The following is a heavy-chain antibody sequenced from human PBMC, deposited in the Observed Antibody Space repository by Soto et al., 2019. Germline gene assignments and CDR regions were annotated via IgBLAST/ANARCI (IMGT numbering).Heavy chain of an antibody. CDR1: GFTFSSFA. Sequence: GGSLRLSCAASGFTFSSFAMTWVRQAPGKGLEWVSAISGSGGSTYYADSVKGRFTISRDNSKNTLYLKMNSLRAEDTAVYSCAKSLLMEVFILTDYYAGGMDVWGQGTTVTVSS. CDR3: AKSLLMEVFILTDYYAGGMDV. D-gene: IGHD3-9*01. CDR2: ISGSGGST. V-gene: IGHV3-23*01. J-gene: IGHJ6*02.